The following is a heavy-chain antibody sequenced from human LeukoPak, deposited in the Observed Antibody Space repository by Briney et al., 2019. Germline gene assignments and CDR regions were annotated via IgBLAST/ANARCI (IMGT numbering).Heavy chain of an antibody. CDR3: ARGYIVVVPAATADDAFDI. V-gene: IGHV4-30-4*01. D-gene: IGHD2-2*01. Sequence: SQTLSLTCTVSGGSLSSGDYYWSWIRQPPGKGLEWIGYIYYSGSTYYNPSLKSRVTISVDTSKNQFSLKLSYVTAADTAVYYCARGYIVVVPAATADDAFDIWGQGTMVTVSS. CDR1: GGSLSSGDYY. CDR2: IYYSGST. J-gene: IGHJ3*02.